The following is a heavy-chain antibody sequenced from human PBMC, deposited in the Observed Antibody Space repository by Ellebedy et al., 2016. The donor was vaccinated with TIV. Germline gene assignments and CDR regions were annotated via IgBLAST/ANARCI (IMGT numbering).Heavy chain of an antibody. CDR3: ARNRYCRYGDCYALGY. CDR2: VNRDGSSA. J-gene: IGHJ4*02. D-gene: IGHD2-21*02. V-gene: IGHV3-74*01. CDR1: GFTFSNYW. Sequence: PGGSLRLSCAASGFTFSNYWIHWVRQDPGKGLVWLSRVNRDGSSANYADAVMGRFSISRDKAKSTLYLQMNNLRAEDTAVYYCARNRYCRYGDCYALGYWGQGNLVTVSS.